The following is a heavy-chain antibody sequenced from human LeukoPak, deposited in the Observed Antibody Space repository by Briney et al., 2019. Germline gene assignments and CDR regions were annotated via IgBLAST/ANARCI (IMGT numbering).Heavy chain of an antibody. D-gene: IGHD1-26*01. Sequence: GGSLRLSCTASGFTFGDYAMSWFREAPGEGLEWVGFIRSKAYGGTTEYAASVKGRFTISRDDSKSIAYLQMNSLKTEDTAVYYCTREEWELVDAFDIWGQATMVTVSS. CDR1: GFTFGDYA. CDR2: IRSKAYGGTT. J-gene: IGHJ3*02. V-gene: IGHV3-49*03. CDR3: TREEWELVDAFDI.